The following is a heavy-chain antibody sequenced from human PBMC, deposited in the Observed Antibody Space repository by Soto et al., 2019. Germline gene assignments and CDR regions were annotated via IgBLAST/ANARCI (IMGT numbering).Heavy chain of an antibody. CDR3: ARSEGVVAARRGGNWFDL. J-gene: IGHJ5*02. CDR1: GGSFSGYY. Sequence: LSLTCAVYGGSFSGYYWSWIRQPPGKGLEWIGEINHSGSTNYNPSLKSRVTISVDTSKNQFSLKLSSVTAADTAVYYCARSEGVVAARRGGNWFDLWGQGTLVTVSS. V-gene: IGHV4-34*01. CDR2: INHSGST. D-gene: IGHD6-6*01.